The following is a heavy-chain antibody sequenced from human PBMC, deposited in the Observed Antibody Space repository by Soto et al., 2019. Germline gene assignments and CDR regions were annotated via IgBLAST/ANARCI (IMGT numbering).Heavy chain of an antibody. CDR3: ARNRKSLRLDY. D-gene: IGHD4-17*01. Sequence: GGSLRLSCGASGFTFSSYSMNWVRQAPGKGLEWVSYITSKSSTIKYADSVQGRFTVSRDNAKNSLYLQMNSLRAEDTAVYYCARNRKSLRLDYWGQGNLVTV. CDR1: GFTFSSYS. V-gene: IGHV3-48*01. J-gene: IGHJ4*02. CDR2: ITSKSSTI.